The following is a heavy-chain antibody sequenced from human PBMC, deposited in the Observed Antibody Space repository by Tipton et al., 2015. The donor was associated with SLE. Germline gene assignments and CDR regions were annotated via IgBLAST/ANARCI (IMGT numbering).Heavy chain of an antibody. D-gene: IGHD3-22*01. Sequence: QSGAEVKKPGASVKVSCKASGYTFTSYGISWVRQAPGQGLEWMGWISGYNGNTNYARNLQGRVTMTTDTSTSTAYMFLRSLRTDDAAMYYCARALTLCYDSSVFYLPFDYWGQRTLVSVSS. V-gene: IGHV1-18*01. J-gene: IGHJ4*02. CDR2: ISGYNGNT. CDR1: GYTFTSYG. CDR3: ARALTLCYDSSVFYLPFDY.